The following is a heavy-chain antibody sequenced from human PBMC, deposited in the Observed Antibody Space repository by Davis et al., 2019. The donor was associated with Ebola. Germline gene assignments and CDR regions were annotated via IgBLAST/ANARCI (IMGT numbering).Heavy chain of an antibody. CDR3: ARGPIRSSPPPNWFDP. D-gene: IGHD6-19*01. J-gene: IGHJ5*02. CDR1: GYTFTSYA. CDR2: INAGNGNT. V-gene: IGHV1-3*01. Sequence: AASVKVPCKASGYTFTSYAMHWVRQAPGQRLEWMGWINAGNGNTKYSQKFQGRVTITRDTSASTAYMELSSLRSEDTAVYYCARGPIRSSPPPNWFDPWGQGTLVTVSS.